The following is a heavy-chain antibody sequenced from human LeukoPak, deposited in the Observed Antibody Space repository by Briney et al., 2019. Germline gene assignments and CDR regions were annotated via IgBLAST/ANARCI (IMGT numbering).Heavy chain of an antibody. Sequence: GGSLRLSCAASGFTFSSYWMHWVRQAPGKGLVWVSRINSDGSSTSYADSVKGRFTISRDNAKNSLYLQMNSLRAEDTAIYYCARGERMVRGVLFDYWGQGTLVTVSS. CDR2: INSDGSST. J-gene: IGHJ4*02. CDR1: GFTFSSYW. CDR3: ARGERMVRGVLFDY. V-gene: IGHV3-74*01. D-gene: IGHD3-10*01.